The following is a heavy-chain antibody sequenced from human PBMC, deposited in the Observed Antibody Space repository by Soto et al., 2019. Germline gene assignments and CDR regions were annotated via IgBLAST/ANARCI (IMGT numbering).Heavy chain of an antibody. V-gene: IGHV3-74*01. Sequence: EVQLVESGGGLVQPGGSLRLSCAASGFTFSNYWMHWVRQAPGKGLVWVSRINSDGSSRDYADSVKGRFTISRDNAKNTVYLPRNSLRVEDTAVYYCARAVVTAVPGTAGYWGQGTQVSVSS. CDR3: ARAVVTAVPGTAGY. D-gene: IGHD6-19*01. CDR2: INSDGSSR. CDR1: GFTFSNYW. J-gene: IGHJ4*02.